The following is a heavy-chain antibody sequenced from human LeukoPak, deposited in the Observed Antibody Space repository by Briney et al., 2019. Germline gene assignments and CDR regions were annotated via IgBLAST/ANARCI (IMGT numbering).Heavy chain of an antibody. CDR3: ARDLYGDYVAAFDI. J-gene: IGHJ3*02. Sequence: SETLSLTCTVSGGSISSGGYYWSWIRQHPGKGLEWIGYIYYSGSTYYNPSLKSRVTISVDTSKNQFSLKLSSVTAADTAVYYCARDLYGDYVAAFDIWGQGTMVTVPS. CDR2: IYYSGST. CDR1: GGSISSGGYY. V-gene: IGHV4-31*03. D-gene: IGHD4-17*01.